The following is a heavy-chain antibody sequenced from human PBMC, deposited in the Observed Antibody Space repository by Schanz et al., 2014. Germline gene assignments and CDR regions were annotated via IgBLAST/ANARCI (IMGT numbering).Heavy chain of an antibody. CDR1: GFTFSVYW. Sequence: DVQLVESGGGLVQPGGSLRLSCAASGFTFSVYWMHLVLQPPGKALEWVSGISWNSVSIGYADSVKGRFTISRDNSKNTLYLQMNSLRAEDTAVYYCAREYKWNYNDYYDMDVWGQGTTVTVSS. CDR3: AREYKWNYNDYYDMDV. CDR2: ISWNSVSI. D-gene: IGHD1-7*01. V-gene: IGHV3-74*01. J-gene: IGHJ6*02.